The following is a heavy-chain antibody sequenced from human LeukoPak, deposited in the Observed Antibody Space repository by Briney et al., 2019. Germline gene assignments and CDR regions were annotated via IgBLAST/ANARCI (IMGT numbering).Heavy chain of an antibody. CDR2: INGSGSTI. J-gene: IGHJ4*02. Sequence: GGSLRLSCAASGFTFSDYYMSWIRQAPGKGLEWVSYINGSGSTIYYADSVKGRFTISRDNAKNSLYLHMNSLRAEDTAVYYCARVYKWNDCSSTSCPFGYWGQGTLVTVSS. CDR3: ARVYKWNDCSSTSCPFGY. D-gene: IGHD2-2*01. V-gene: IGHV3-11*01. CDR1: GFTFSDYY.